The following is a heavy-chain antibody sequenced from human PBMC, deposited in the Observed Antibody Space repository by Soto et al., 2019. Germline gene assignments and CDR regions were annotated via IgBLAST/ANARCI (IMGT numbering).Heavy chain of an antibody. D-gene: IGHD6-19*01. CDR3: ARGVVAVAGAFDY. V-gene: IGHV3-33*01. CDR1: GFTFSSYG. CDR2: IWYDGSNK. J-gene: IGHJ4*02. Sequence: PGGSLRLSCAASGFTFSSYGMHWVRQAPGKGLEWVAVIWYDGSNKYYADSVKGRFTISRDNSKNSLYLQMNSLRAEDTAVYYCARGVVAVAGAFDYWGQGTLVTVSS.